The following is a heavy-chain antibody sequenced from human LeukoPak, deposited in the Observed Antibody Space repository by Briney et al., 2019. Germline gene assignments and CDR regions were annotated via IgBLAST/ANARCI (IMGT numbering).Heavy chain of an antibody. J-gene: IGHJ3*02. D-gene: IGHD5-12*01. Sequence: GESLKISCKGSGYSLTSYWIGWVRQMPGKGLEWMGIIYPGDSDTRYSPSFQGQVTISADKSISTAYLQWSSLKASDTAMYYCAREVLEMATITDAFDIWGQGTMVTVSS. CDR2: IYPGDSDT. CDR1: GYSLTSYW. CDR3: AREVLEMATITDAFDI. V-gene: IGHV5-51*01.